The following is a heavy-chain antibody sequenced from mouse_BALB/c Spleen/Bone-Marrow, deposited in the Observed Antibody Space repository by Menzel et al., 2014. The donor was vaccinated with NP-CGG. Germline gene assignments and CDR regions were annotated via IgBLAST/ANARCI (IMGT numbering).Heavy chain of an antibody. Sequence: DVMLVESGGGLVQPGGSLKLSCAASGFDFSRYWMSWVRQAPGKGLEWIGEINPDSSTINYTPSLKDKFIISRDNAKNTLYLQMSRVRSEDTALYYCARLNYYGNLFAWGAGTTVTVSS. V-gene: IGHV4-1*02. CDR1: GFDFSRYW. D-gene: IGHD1-1*01. CDR3: ARLNYYGNLFA. CDR2: INPDSSTI. J-gene: IGHJ1*01.